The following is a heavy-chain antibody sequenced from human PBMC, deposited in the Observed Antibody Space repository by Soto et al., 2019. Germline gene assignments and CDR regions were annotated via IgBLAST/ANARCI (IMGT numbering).Heavy chain of an antibody. J-gene: IGHJ4*02. Sequence: QVQLQESGPGLVKPSETLSLTCTVSGGSVSSDSFYWSWIRQPPGKGLEWIGDIYYSGTTKYNPSLKSRVTISVDTSKNQFSLKLSSVTAADTAVYYCARANLAAAGTVYYWGQGTLVTVSS. CDR1: GGSVSSDSFY. CDR3: ARANLAAAGTVYY. CDR2: IYYSGTT. D-gene: IGHD6-13*01. V-gene: IGHV4-61*01.